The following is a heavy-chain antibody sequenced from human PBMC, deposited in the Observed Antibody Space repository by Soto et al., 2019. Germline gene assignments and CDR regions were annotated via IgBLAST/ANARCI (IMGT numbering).Heavy chain of an antibody. CDR1: GGSISSGGYY. J-gene: IGHJ4*02. V-gene: IGHV4-31*03. Sequence: SETLSLTCTVSGGSISSGGYYWSWIRQHPGKGLEWIGYIYYSGSTYYNPSLKGRVTISLDTSKNQFSLKLGSVTAADTAVYYCAMRGPGTDRDYWGQGTLVTVSS. CDR2: IYYSGST. D-gene: IGHD1-1*01. CDR3: AMRGPGTDRDY.